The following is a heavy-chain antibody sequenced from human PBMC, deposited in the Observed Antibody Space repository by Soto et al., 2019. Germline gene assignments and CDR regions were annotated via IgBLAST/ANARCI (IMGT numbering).Heavy chain of an antibody. D-gene: IGHD2-8*01. Sequence: PGGSLRLSCAGSGFTFSSFAMSWVRQAPGKGLEWVAATSYDGSNKYYADSVKGRFIISRDNSKDTLDLLLNTLRAEDTAVYYCAGVYYGGNSVNNYLGQGTPVTVSS. CDR1: GFTFSSFA. CDR2: TSYDGSNK. CDR3: AGVYYGGNSVNNY. V-gene: IGHV3-30-3*01. J-gene: IGHJ4*02.